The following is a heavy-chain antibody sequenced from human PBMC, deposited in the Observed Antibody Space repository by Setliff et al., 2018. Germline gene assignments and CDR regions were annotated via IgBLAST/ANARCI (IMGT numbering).Heavy chain of an antibody. CDR2: INHSGST. V-gene: IGHV4-34*01. D-gene: IGHD2-2*01. Sequence: PSETLSLTCAVYGGSFSGYYWSWIRQPPGKGLEWIGEINHSGSTNYNPSLKSRVTISVDTSKNQFSLKLSSVTAADTAVYYCARKSRNIVVVPAAVIYYYYYYMDVWGKGTTVTVLL. J-gene: IGHJ6*03. CDR1: GGSFSGYY. CDR3: ARKSRNIVVVPAAVIYYYYYYMDV.